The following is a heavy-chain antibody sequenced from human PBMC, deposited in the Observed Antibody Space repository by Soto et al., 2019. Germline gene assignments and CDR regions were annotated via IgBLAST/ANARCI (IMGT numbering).Heavy chain of an antibody. Sequence: GASVKVSCKASGGTFSSYAISWVRQAPGQGLEWMGGIIPIFGTANYAQKFQGRVTITADKSTSTAYMELSSLRSEDTAVYYCARGHLLEWSTRLGMDVWGQGTTVTVSS. CDR3: ARGHLLEWSTRLGMDV. CDR2: IIPIFGTA. D-gene: IGHD3-3*01. J-gene: IGHJ6*02. CDR1: GGTFSSYA. V-gene: IGHV1-69*06.